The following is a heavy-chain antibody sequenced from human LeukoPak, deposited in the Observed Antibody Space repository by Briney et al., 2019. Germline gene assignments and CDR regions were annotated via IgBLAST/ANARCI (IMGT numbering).Heavy chain of an antibody. CDR3: AHSQRRLRYFDWLAIDWFDP. CDR2: IYWNDDK. V-gene: IGHV2-5*01. J-gene: IGHJ5*02. Sequence: SGPTLVKPTQTLTLTCTFSGFSLSTSGVGVGWIRQPPGKALEWLALIYWNDDKRYSPSLKSRLTITKDTSKNQVVLTMTNMDPVDTATYYCAHSQRRLRYFDWLAIDWFDPWGQGTLVTVSS. D-gene: IGHD3-9*01. CDR1: GFSLSTSGVG.